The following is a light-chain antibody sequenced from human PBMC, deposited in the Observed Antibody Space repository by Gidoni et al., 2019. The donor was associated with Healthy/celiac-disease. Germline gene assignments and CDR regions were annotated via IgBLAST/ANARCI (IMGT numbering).Light chain of an antibody. V-gene: IGKV1-5*03. CDR1: QSISSW. CDR2: KAS. Sequence: DIQLTHPPSTLSASVGDRVTITCRASQSISSWLAWYQQKPGKAPKLLIYKASSLESGVPSRFSGSGSGTEFTLTISSLQPDDFATYYCQQYNSNSGTFGQGTKVEIK. J-gene: IGKJ1*01. CDR3: QQYNSNSGT.